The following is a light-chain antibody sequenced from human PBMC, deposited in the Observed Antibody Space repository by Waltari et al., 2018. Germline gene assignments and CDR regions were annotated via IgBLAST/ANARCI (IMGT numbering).Light chain of an antibody. CDR1: STDIGAYKY. V-gene: IGLV2-11*01. CDR3: CSFAGSQTVI. CDR2: AVT. Sequence: QSALTQPRSVSGSPGQSVTIPCTGTSTDIGAYKYASWYQQHPGKAPKLVIYAVTKRPSGVPDHFSGSKSGNTASLTISGLQAEDEADYYCCSFAGSQTVIFGGGTRLTVL. J-gene: IGLJ2*01.